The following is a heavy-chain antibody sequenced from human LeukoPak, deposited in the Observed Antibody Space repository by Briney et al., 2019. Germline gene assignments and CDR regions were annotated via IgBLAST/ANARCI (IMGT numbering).Heavy chain of an antibody. CDR2: IYYSGST. CDR3: AGSGSLFDY. CDR1: GGSISSSSYY. Sequence: PSETLSLTCTVSGGSISSSSYYWGWIRQPPGKGLEWIGSIYYSGSTYYNPSLKSRVTISVDTSKNQFSLKLSSVTAADTTVYYCAGSGSLFDYWGQGTLVTVSS. V-gene: IGHV4-39*01. J-gene: IGHJ4*02. D-gene: IGHD2-15*01.